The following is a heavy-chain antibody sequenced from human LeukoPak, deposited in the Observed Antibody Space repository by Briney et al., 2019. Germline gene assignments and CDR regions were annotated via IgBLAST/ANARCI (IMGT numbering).Heavy chain of an antibody. CDR1: GFTFSNAW. V-gene: IGHV3-7*01. J-gene: IGHJ4*02. D-gene: IGHD6-13*01. Sequence: GGSLRLSCSASGFTFSNAWMSWVRQAPGKGLEWVANIKQDGSEKYYVDSVKGRFTISRDNAKNSLYLQMNSLRAEDTAVYYCASRSSVAGTGPGWGQGTLVTVSS. CDR3: ASRSSVAGTGPG. CDR2: IKQDGSEK.